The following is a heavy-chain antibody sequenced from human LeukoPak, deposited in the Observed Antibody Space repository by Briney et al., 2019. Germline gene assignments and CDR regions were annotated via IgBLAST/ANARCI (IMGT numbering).Heavy chain of an antibody. J-gene: IGHJ5*02. V-gene: IGHV1-2*02. Sequence: TVGLSCEFSRYTFTVYYTHGVPHAPGQGREWMVGIYPNSGDTNYTQTSRGRVTETRDTPITRPHRELSSVRSRDTALFYCAREGGRISSWYRFGWFDPWGQGTLVTASS. CDR1: RYTFTVYY. CDR3: AREGGRISSWYRFGWFDP. D-gene: IGHD6-13*01. CDR2: IYPNSGDT.